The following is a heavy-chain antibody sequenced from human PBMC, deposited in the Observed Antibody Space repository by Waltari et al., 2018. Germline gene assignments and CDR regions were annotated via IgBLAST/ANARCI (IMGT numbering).Heavy chain of an antibody. CDR2: IYHSGST. D-gene: IGHD1-26*01. Sequence: QVQLQESGPGLVKPSETLSLTCTVSGYSISSGYYWGWIRQPPGTGLEWIGSIYHSGSTYYNPTLKSRVTISVDTAKNQFSLKLSSVTAADTAVYYCAREPPVGATCDYWGQGTLVTVSS. J-gene: IGHJ4*02. V-gene: IGHV4-38-2*02. CDR1: GYSISSGYY. CDR3: AREPPVGATCDY.